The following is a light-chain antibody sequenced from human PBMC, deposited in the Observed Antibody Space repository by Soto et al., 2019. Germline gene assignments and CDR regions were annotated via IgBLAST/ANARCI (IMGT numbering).Light chain of an antibody. CDR1: SSNIGTGYD. J-gene: IGLJ3*02. V-gene: IGLV1-40*01. Sequence: QSVLTQPPSVSGAPGQRVTISCSGSSSNIGTGYDVHWYQQLPGRAPKLLIYDNSNRPSGVPDRFSGSKSGTSASLAVTGIQAEDEADYYCQSYDSSLSGWVFGGGTKLTVL. CDR2: DNS. CDR3: QSYDSSLSGWV.